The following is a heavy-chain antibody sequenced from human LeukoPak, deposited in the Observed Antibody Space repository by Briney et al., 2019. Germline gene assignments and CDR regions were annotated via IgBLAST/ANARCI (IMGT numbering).Heavy chain of an antibody. CDR1: GFTFSSYW. Sequence: GSLRLSCAASGFTFSSYWMSWVRQAPGKGLEWVSYISTSGRTIYYADSVKGRFTISRDNAKNSLYLQMNSLRAEDTAVYYCARSARRDGYNFDYYYMDVWGKGTTVTISS. CDR3: ARSARRDGYNFDYYYMDV. J-gene: IGHJ6*03. V-gene: IGHV3-48*04. D-gene: IGHD5-24*01. CDR2: ISTSGRTI.